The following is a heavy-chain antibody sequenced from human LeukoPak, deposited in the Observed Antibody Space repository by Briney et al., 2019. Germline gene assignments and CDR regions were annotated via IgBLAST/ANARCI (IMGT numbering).Heavy chain of an antibody. Sequence: QPGGSLRLSCAASGFTFSSYATHWVRQAPGKGLEWVAVISYDGSNKYYADSVKGRFTISRDNSKNTLYLQMNSLRAEDTAVYYCARAARVGATLRDYFDYWGQGTLVTVSS. CDR3: ARAARVGATLRDYFDY. J-gene: IGHJ4*02. CDR1: GFTFSSYA. D-gene: IGHD1-26*01. V-gene: IGHV3-30*04. CDR2: ISYDGSNK.